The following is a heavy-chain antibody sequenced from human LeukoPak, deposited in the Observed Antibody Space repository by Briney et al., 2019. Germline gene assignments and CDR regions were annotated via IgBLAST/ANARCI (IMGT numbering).Heavy chain of an antibody. CDR1: GGSISSSSYY. CDR3: ASAYDFWSGPLW. D-gene: IGHD3-3*01. Sequence: SETLSLTCTVSGGSISSSSYYWGWIRQPPGKGLEWIGSIYYSGSTYYNPSLKSRVTISVDTSKNQFSLKLSSVTAADTAVYYCASAYDFWSGPLWWGQGTLVTVSS. J-gene: IGHJ4*02. CDR2: IYYSGST. V-gene: IGHV4-39*01.